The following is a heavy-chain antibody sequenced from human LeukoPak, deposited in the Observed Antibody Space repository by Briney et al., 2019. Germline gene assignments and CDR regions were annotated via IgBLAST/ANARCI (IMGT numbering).Heavy chain of an antibody. CDR2: ISAYNGNT. CDR1: GYTFTSYG. CDR3: ARNIAAAGTPYFDY. Sequence: ASVKVSCKASGYTFTSYGISWVRQAPGQGLEWMGWISAYNGNTNYAQKLQGRVAMTTDTSTSTAYMELRSLRSDDTAVYYCARNIAAAGTPYFDYWGQGTLVTVSS. V-gene: IGHV1-18*01. J-gene: IGHJ4*02. D-gene: IGHD6-13*01.